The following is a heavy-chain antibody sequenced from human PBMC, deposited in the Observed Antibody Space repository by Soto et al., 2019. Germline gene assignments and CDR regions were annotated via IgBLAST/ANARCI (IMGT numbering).Heavy chain of an antibody. J-gene: IGHJ4*02. CDR2: ISWNSGSI. D-gene: IGHD5-18*01. CDR1: GFTFDDYA. V-gene: IGHV3-9*01. Sequence: HPGGSLRLSCAASGFTFDDYAMHWVRQAPGKGLEWVSGISWNSGSIGYADSVKGRFTISRDNAKNSLYLQMNSLRAEDTALYYCAKDIPDTAMVPGRDYWGQGTLVTVSS. CDR3: AKDIPDTAMVPGRDY.